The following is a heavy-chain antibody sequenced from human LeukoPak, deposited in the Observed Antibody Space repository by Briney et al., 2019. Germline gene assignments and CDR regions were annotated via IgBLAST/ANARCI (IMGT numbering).Heavy chain of an antibody. D-gene: IGHD6-6*01. V-gene: IGHV3-9*01. Sequence: GRSLRLSCAASGFTFSSYAMHWVRQAPGKGLEWVSGISWNSGSIGYADSVKGRFTISRDNAKNSLYLQMNSLRGEDTALYFCAKSIMAARPGYYYGMDVWGHGTTVTVSS. J-gene: IGHJ6*02. CDR3: AKSIMAARPGYYYGMDV. CDR1: GFTFSSYA. CDR2: ISWNSGSI.